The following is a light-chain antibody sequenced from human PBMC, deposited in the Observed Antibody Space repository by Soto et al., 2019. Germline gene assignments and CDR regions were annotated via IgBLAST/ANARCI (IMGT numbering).Light chain of an antibody. CDR1: SSDVGGYNY. V-gene: IGLV2-8*01. J-gene: IGLJ2*01. CDR3: SSYAGSNNLG. CDR2: EVS. Sequence: QSALTQPPSASGSPGQSVTISCTGTSSDVGGYNYVSWYQQRPGKAPKLMSYEVSKRPSGVPDRLSGSKSGDTASLTVSGHQAEDEGDYYCSSYAGSNNLGFGGGTKVTVL.